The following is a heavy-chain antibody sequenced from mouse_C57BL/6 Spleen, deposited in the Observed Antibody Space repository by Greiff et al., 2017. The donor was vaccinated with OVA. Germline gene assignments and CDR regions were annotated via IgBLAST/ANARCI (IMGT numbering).Heavy chain of an antibody. CDR3: ARRVYYGSSPWFAY. J-gene: IGHJ3*01. V-gene: IGHV1-85*01. CDR2: IYPRDGST. D-gene: IGHD1-1*01. CDR1: GYTFTSYD. Sequence: QVQLKQSGPELVKPGASVKLSCKASGYTFTSYDINWVKQRPGQGLEWIGWIYPRDGSTKYNEKFKGKATLTVDTSSSTAYMELHSLTSEDSAVYFGARRVYYGSSPWFAYWGQGTLVTVSA.